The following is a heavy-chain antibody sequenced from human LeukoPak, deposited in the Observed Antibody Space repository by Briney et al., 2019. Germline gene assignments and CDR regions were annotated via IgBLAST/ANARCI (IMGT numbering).Heavy chain of an antibody. CDR1: GLTVSSNY. CDR3: ARCSSSYYYYYYMDV. Sequence: GGSLRLSFAASGLTVSSNYMSWVRQAPGKGLEWGSVIYSGGSTYYADSVKGRFTISRDNSKNTLYLQMNRLRAEDTAVYYCARCSSSYYYYYYMDVWGKGTTVTVSS. D-gene: IGHD6-13*01. CDR2: IYSGGST. J-gene: IGHJ6*03. V-gene: IGHV3-53*01.